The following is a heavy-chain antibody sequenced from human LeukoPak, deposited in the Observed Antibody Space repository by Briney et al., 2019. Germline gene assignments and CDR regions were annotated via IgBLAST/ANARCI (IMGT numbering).Heavy chain of an antibody. CDR3: ATVGSGWYLYFQH. V-gene: IGHV1-24*01. CDR1: GYTLTELS. CDR2: FDPEDGET. J-gene: IGHJ1*01. Sequence: GASVKVSCKVFGYTLTELSMHWVRQAPGKGLEWMGGFDPEDGETIYAQKFQGRVTMTEDTSTDTAYMELSSLGSEDTAVYYCATVGSGWYLYFQHWGQGTLVTVSS. D-gene: IGHD6-19*01.